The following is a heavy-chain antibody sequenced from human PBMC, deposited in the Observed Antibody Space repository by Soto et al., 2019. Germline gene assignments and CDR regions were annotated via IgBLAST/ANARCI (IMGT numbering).Heavy chain of an antibody. CDR1: GFTFDDYA. CDR3: AKDIKVFKRLGAFDI. CDR2: ISWNSGSI. D-gene: IGHD2-8*01. V-gene: IGHV3-9*01. J-gene: IGHJ3*02. Sequence: GGSLRLSCAASGFTFDDYAMHWVRQAPGKGLEWVSGISWNSGSIGYADSVKGRFTISRDNAKNSLYLQMNSLRAEDTALYYCAKDIKVFKRLGAFDIWGQGTMVTVSS.